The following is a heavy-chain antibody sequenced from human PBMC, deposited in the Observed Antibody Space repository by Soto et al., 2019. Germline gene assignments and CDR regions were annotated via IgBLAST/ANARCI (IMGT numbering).Heavy chain of an antibody. CDR1: GFSVSINH. J-gene: IGHJ1*01. CDR2: ISFDGST. V-gene: IGHV3-66*01. Sequence: EVQLAESGGGLVQPGGSLRLSCAVSGFSVSINHMHWIRQAPGKGLEWVSKISFDGSTFYADAVRGRFTISRDDSKNTLSLHMKLMRVEDTGIYYCAKDELWGPGTQVTVPS. D-gene: IGHD1-7*01. CDR3: AKDEL.